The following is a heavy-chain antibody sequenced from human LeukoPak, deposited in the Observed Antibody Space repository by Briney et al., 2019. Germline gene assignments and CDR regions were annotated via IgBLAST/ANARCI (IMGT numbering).Heavy chain of an antibody. Sequence: SGGSLRLSCVACGFTFGSYWMTGVRQARGKGLEWVANIQEDGGEKYYVDSVRGRFTISRDNAKNSLFLQMNHLRGEDTAIYYCAKIRRERSDWYEPAFDICGQGTMVTVSS. CDR2: IQEDGGEK. J-gene: IGHJ3*02. CDR3: AKIRRERSDWYEPAFDI. V-gene: IGHV3-7*01. D-gene: IGHD6-19*01. CDR1: GFTFGSYW.